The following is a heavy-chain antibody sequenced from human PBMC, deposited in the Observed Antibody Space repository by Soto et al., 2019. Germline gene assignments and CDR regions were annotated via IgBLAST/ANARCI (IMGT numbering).Heavy chain of an antibody. J-gene: IGHJ3*02. CDR1: GFTFSSYA. CDR3: ARANREFSSSWPMDAFDI. CDR2: ISSNGGST. Sequence: EVQLVESGGGLVQPGGSLRLSCAASGFTFSSYAMHWVRQAPGKGLEYVSAISSNGGSTYYANSVKGRFTISRDNSKNTLYLQMGSLRAEDMSVYYCARANREFSSSWPMDAFDIWGQGTIVTVSS. V-gene: IGHV3-64*01. D-gene: IGHD6-13*01.